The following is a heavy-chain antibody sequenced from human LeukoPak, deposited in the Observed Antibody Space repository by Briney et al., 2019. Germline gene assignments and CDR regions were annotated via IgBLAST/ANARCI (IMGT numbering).Heavy chain of an antibody. CDR1: GGTFSSYA. Sequence: AASVKVSCKASGGTFSSYAISWVRQAPGQGLEWMGRTIPIFGTANYAQKFQGRVTITTDESTSTAYMELSSLRSEDTAVYYCARGGPYDSSGDFDYWGQGTLVTVSS. CDR2: TIPIFGTA. J-gene: IGHJ4*02. D-gene: IGHD3-22*01. CDR3: ARGGPYDSSGDFDY. V-gene: IGHV1-69*05.